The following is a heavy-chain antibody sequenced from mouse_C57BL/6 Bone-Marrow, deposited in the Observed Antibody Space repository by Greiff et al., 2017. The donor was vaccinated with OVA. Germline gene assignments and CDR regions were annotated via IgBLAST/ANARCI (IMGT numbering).Heavy chain of an antibody. V-gene: IGHV1-26*01. Sequence: EVQLQQSGPELVKPGASVKISCKASGYTLTDYYMNWVKQSHGKSLEWIGDINPNNGGTSYNQKFKGKATLTVDKSSSTAYMELRSLTSEDSAVYYCARGDSNAWFAYWGQGTLVTVSA. CDR3: ARGDSNAWFAY. J-gene: IGHJ3*01. CDR1: GYTLTDYY. D-gene: IGHD2-5*01. CDR2: INPNNGGT.